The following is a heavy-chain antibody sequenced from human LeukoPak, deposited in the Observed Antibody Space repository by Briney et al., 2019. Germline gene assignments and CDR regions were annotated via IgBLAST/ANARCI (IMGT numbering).Heavy chain of an antibody. CDR3: ARGLLEWLYFDY. J-gene: IGHJ4*02. CDR2: IIPIFGTA. V-gene: IGHV1-69*05. Sequence: ASVKVSCKASGGTFSSYAISWVRQAPGQGLEWMGGIIPIFGTANYAQKFQGRVTITTDESTSTAYMELSSLRSEDTAVYYCARGLLEWLYFDYSGQGTLVTVSS. D-gene: IGHD3-3*01. CDR1: GGTFSSYA.